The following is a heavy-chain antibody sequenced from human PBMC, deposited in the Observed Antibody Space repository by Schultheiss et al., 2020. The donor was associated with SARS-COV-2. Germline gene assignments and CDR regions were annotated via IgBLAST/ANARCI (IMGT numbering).Heavy chain of an antibody. D-gene: IGHD3-10*01. CDR3: ARRGLLWFEGFDP. V-gene: IGHV3-48*04. J-gene: IGHJ5*02. CDR1: GFTFSGSA. Sequence: GESLKISCAASGFTFSGSAMHWVRQAPGKGLEWVSYISSSSSTIYYADSVKGRFTISRDNAKNSLYLQMNSLRAEDTAVYYCARRGLLWFEGFDPWGQGTLVTVSS. CDR2: ISSSSSTI.